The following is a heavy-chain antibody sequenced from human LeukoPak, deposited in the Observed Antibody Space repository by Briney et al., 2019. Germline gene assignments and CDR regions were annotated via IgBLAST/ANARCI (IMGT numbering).Heavy chain of an antibody. D-gene: IGHD2-8*02. CDR1: GGSISSSSYY. Sequence: SETLSLTCTVSGGSISSSSYYWSWIRQPPGKGLEWIGEINHSGSTNYNPSLKSRVTISVDTSKNQFSLKLSSVTAADTAVYYCARSSLTEGVDYWGQGTLVTVSS. CDR3: ARSSLTEGVDY. V-gene: IGHV4-39*07. J-gene: IGHJ4*02. CDR2: INHSGST.